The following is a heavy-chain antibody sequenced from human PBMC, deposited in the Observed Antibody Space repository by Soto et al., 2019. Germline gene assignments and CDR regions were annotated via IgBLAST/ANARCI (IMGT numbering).Heavy chain of an antibody. J-gene: IGHJ4*02. CDR1: GFTFSSYD. V-gene: IGHV3-13*01. Sequence: GGSLRLSCAASGFTFSSYDMHWVRQATGKGLEWVSAIGTAGDTYYPGSVKGRFTISRDNSKNTLYLQMNSLRAEDTAVYYCTKANRYCSGANCFTFDYWGLGTLVTVSS. D-gene: IGHD2-15*01. CDR2: IGTAGDT. CDR3: TKANRYCSGANCFTFDY.